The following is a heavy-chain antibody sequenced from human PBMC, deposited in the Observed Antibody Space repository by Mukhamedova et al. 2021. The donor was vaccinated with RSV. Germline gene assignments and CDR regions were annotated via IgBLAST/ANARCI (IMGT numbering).Heavy chain of an antibody. V-gene: IGHV3-69-1*01. CDR3: ARGQGDIVATGFDY. J-gene: IGHJ4*02. CDR2: ISSSSTI. CDR1: Y. Sequence: YMGWVRQAPGKGLEWVSYISSSSTIYYADSVKGRFTISRDNAKNSLYLQMNSLRAEDTAVYYCARGQGDIVATGFDYWGQGTLVTVSS. D-gene: IGHD5-12*01.